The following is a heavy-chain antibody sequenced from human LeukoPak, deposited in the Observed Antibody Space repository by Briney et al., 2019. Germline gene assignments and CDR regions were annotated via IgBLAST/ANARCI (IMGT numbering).Heavy chain of an antibody. V-gene: IGHV1-46*01. Sequence: ASVKVSCKASGYTFTSNYIHWVRQAPGQGLGWMGMIYPRDGSTSYAQKFQGRVTVTRDTSTSIVHMELSGLRSEDTAVYYCARDQEGFDYWGQGTLVTVSS. J-gene: IGHJ4*02. CDR2: IYPRDGST. CDR3: ARDQEGFDY. CDR1: GYTFTSNY.